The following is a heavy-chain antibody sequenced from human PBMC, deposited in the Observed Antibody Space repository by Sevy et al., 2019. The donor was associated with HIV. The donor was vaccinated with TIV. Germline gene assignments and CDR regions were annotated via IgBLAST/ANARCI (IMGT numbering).Heavy chain of an antibody. CDR1: GFTFSTYT. CDR2: ISSSSNYI. Sequence: GGSLRLSSAASGFTFSTYTMNWVRQAPGKGLQWVSSISSSSNYIYYADSVKGRFTISRDNAKNSLYIQMNSLRAEDTAVYYCARPYGSGSWEAFDIWGQGTMVTVSS. CDR3: ARPYGSGSWEAFDI. V-gene: IGHV3-21*01. D-gene: IGHD3-10*01. J-gene: IGHJ3*02.